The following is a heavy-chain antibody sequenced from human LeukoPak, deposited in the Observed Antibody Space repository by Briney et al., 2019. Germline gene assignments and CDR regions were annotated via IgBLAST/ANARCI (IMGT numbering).Heavy chain of an antibody. D-gene: IGHD6-25*01. V-gene: IGHV3-7*01. CDR1: GFTFSNYW. CDR2: INNDGSGK. Sequence: SGGSLRLSCAASGFTFSNYWMKWVRQAPGKGPEWVASINNDGSGKYFVDSVKDRFTISRDNAKNSLYLQINSLKVEDTAIYCCARDGGDVWGIGTTVTVSS. J-gene: IGHJ6*03. CDR3: ARDGGDV.